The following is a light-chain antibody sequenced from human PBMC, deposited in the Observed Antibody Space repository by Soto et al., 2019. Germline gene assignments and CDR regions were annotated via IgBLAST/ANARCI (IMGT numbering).Light chain of an antibody. V-gene: IGKV1-27*01. CDR3: QKYYSAPWT. Sequence: DIQMTQSPSSLSASVGDRVTITCRASQGISNYLAWYQQQPGKVPKLLIYVASTLQSGDTSRFSVSGPGTDFTLTISGLQPEDVAKYYCQKYYSAPWTFGQGTKVEIK. CDR2: VAS. CDR1: QGISNY. J-gene: IGKJ1*01.